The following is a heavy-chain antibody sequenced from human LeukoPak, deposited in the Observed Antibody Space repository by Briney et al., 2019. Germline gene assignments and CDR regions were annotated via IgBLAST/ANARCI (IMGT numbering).Heavy chain of an antibody. CDR2: SIPIFGTA. CDR3: ARGGDYSNYFDY. J-gene: IGHJ4*02. D-gene: IGHD4-11*01. CDR1: GGTFSSYA. V-gene: IGHV1-69*05. Sequence: SVKVSCKASGGTFSSYAISWVRQAPGQGLEWMGVSIPIFGTANYEQKFQGRVTTTTDESTSTAYMQLSSLIAEATTVYYCARGGDYSNYFDYWGQGTLVTVSS.